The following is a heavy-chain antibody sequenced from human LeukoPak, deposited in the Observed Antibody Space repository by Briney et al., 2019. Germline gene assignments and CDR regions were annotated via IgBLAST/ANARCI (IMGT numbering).Heavy chain of an antibody. D-gene: IGHD3-22*01. Sequence: GGSLRLSCAASGFTFSSYAMSWVRQAPGKGLEWVSAISGSGGSTYYADSVKDRFTISRDNSKNTLYLQMNSLRAEDTAVYYCAKESFHTYYYDSSGYSDYWGQGTLVTVSS. CDR1: GFTFSSYA. V-gene: IGHV3-23*01. J-gene: IGHJ4*02. CDR3: AKESFHTYYYDSSGYSDY. CDR2: ISGSGGST.